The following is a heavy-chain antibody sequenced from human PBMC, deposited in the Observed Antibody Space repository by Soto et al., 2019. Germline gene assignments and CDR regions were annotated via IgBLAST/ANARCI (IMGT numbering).Heavy chain of an antibody. Sequence: QVQLVESGGGVVQPGMSLRLSCAASGFTFSSYGMHWVRQAPGKGLEWVAGIWHDGSNKYYADSVKGRFTISRDNSKNPLFLQMNSLRAEDTAVYYCARSPTDSSGYYYGAFDIWGQGTMVTVSS. CDR1: GFTFSSYG. CDR2: IWHDGSNK. V-gene: IGHV3-33*08. CDR3: ARSPTDSSGYYYGAFDI. J-gene: IGHJ3*02. D-gene: IGHD3-22*01.